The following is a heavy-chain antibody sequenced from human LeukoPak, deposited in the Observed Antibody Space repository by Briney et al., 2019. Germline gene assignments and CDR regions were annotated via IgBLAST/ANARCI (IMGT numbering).Heavy chain of an antibody. CDR3: AREPRGNCSSTSCPFYYYMDV. V-gene: IGHV4-61*02. CDR2: INTSGNT. D-gene: IGHD2-2*01. CDR1: GGSISSGSYY. J-gene: IGHJ6*03. Sequence: SQTLSLTCVSGGSISSGSYYWTWIRQPAGKGLEWIGRINTSGNTNYNPSLKSRVTISVDTSKNQFSLKLTSVTAADTAVYYCAREPRGNCSSTSCPFYYYMDVWGKGTTVTVSS.